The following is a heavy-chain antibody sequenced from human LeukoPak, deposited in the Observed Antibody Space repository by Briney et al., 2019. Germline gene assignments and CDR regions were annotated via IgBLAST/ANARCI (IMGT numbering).Heavy chain of an antibody. CDR3: ARQGYGDYPDYFDY. J-gene: IGHJ4*02. CDR2: IYYSGST. CDR1: GGSISSYY. V-gene: IGHV4-59*08. D-gene: IGHD4-17*01. Sequence: SETLSLTCTVSGGSISSYYWSWIRQRPGKGLEWIGYIYYSGSTNYNPSLKSRVTISVDTSKNQFSLKLSSVTAADTAVYYCARQGYGDYPDYFDYWGQGTLVTVSS.